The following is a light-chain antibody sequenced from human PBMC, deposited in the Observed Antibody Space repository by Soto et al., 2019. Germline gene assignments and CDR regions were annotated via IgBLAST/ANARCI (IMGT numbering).Light chain of an antibody. CDR3: SSDTSRGAEV. CDR2: EVS. J-gene: IGLJ1*01. Sequence: QSVLTQPASVSGSPGQSITISCTGTSSDVGGYNYVSWYQQHPGNAPNLMIYEVSNRPSGVSNLFSGSKAGNTASLTISGLEAEDEDDYCCSSDTSRGAEVFGRGTKVTVL. CDR1: SSDVGGYNY. V-gene: IGLV2-14*01.